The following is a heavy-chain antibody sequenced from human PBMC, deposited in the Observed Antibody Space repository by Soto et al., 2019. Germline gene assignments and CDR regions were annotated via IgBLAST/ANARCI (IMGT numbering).Heavy chain of an antibody. CDR3: ARYCSGGGCSSKSLDY. J-gene: IGHJ4*02. D-gene: IGHD2-15*01. CDR1: GGSISGSF. CDR2: IHSSGST. V-gene: IGHV4-59*01. Sequence: SETLSLTSTVSGGSISGSFWTWVRQPPGRGLEWIGYIHSSGSTSYNPSLKSRVTISVDTSKNQFSLKLSSVTAADTAIYYCARYCSGGGCSSKSLDYWGQGALVTVSS.